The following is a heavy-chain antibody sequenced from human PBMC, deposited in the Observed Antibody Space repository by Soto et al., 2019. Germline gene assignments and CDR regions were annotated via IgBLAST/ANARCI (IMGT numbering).Heavy chain of an antibody. J-gene: IGHJ5*02. CDR2: IKQDGSEK. D-gene: IGHD3-10*01. CDR3: ARDKATAWIYGSGGWFDP. Sequence: EVQLVESGGGLVQPGGSLRLSCAASGFTFSSYWMSWVRQAPGKGLEWVANIKQDGSEKYYVDSVKGRFTISRDNAKNSLYLQMNGLRAEDTAVYYCARDKATAWIYGSGGWFDPWGQGTLVTVSS. CDR1: GFTFSSYW. V-gene: IGHV3-7*01.